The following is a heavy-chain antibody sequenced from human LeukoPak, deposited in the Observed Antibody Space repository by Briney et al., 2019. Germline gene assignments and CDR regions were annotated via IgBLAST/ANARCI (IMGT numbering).Heavy chain of an antibody. D-gene: IGHD3-22*01. J-gene: IGHJ4*02. CDR2: IRYDGSNK. Sequence: GGSLRLSCAASGFTFSSYGMHWVRQAPGKGLEWVAFIRYDGSNKYYADSVKGRFTISRDNSKNTLYLQMNSLTAEDTAVYYCAKGRQDNYYDSSGYYYVGFYWGQGTLVTVSS. CDR1: GFTFSSYG. V-gene: IGHV3-30*02. CDR3: AKGRQDNYYDSSGYYYVGFY.